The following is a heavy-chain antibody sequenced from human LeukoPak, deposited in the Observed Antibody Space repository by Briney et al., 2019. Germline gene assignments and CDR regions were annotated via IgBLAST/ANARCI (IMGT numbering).Heavy chain of an antibody. CDR2: IYYSGST. D-gene: IGHD2-2*01. CDR3: ARGGYCSSTSCYVDY. CDR1: GGSVSDSSYY. V-gene: IGHV4-39*07. J-gene: IGHJ4*02. Sequence: PSETLSLTCTVSGGSVSDSSYYWGWIRQPPGMGLEWIGSIYYSGSTYYNPSLKSRVTISVDTSKNQFSLKLSSVTAADTAVYYCARGGYCSSTSCYVDYWGQGTLVTVSS.